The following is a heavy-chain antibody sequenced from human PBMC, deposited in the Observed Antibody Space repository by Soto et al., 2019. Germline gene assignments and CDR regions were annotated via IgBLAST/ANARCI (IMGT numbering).Heavy chain of an antibody. V-gene: IGHV3-21*02. CDR1: GFDFRSYS. D-gene: IGHD3-3*01. CDR2: INEDSSYI. Sequence: EVQLVESGGGLVKPGGALRLSCAASGFDFRSYSMNWVRQAPGEGLEWVSSINEDSSYIYYAHSLRGRFTISRDNAKESLYLQMNSLRAEDTAVYYCVRDFGWYFRSGYMDVWGDGATVTVSS. J-gene: IGHJ6*03. CDR3: VRDFGWYFRSGYMDV.